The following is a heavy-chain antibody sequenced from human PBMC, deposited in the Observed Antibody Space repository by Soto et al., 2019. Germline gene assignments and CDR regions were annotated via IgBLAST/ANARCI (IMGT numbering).Heavy chain of an antibody. Sequence: EVQLVESGGASVQPGGSLRLSCAASGFTFSNFWMSWLRQAPGRGLEWVANTNQDGSEKYYLDSVRGRFTISRDNAKNSLSLQIHSLRAEDTAVYYCAKDGSGWSVTWGQGTPVIVSS. CDR2: TNQDGSEK. CDR3: AKDGSGWSVT. D-gene: IGHD6-19*01. CDR1: GFTFSNFW. V-gene: IGHV3-7*04. J-gene: IGHJ5*02.